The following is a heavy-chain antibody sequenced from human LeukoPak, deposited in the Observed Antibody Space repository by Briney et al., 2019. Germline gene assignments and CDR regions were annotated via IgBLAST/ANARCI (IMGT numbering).Heavy chain of an antibody. J-gene: IGHJ4*01. Sequence: GRSLRLSCIASGFTFDDYAMNWVRRAPGKGLEWVSGITGSGDSTYYADSVKGRFTISRDNSKNTVYLQMNSLRVEDTAVYHCGKERYGSSSVVDYWGHGTLVTVSS. D-gene: IGHD6-6*01. CDR3: GKERYGSSSVVDY. CDR2: ITGSGDST. CDR1: GFTFDDYA. V-gene: IGHV3-23*01.